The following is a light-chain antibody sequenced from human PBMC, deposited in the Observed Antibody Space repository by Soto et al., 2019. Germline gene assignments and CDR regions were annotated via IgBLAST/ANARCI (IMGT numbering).Light chain of an antibody. CDR2: EVT. Sequence: QSVPTQPPSASGSLGQSVIIPCTGTSSDVGGYDHFSWYHQHPGKAPKLMIYEVTERPAGVPNRFSGSKSGNTSAMTVSWFQAEDEADYYCRYDAGNYHYVFGTGTKVTVL. CDR1: SSDVGGYDH. CDR3: RYDAGNYHYV. J-gene: IGLJ1*01. V-gene: IGLV2-8*01.